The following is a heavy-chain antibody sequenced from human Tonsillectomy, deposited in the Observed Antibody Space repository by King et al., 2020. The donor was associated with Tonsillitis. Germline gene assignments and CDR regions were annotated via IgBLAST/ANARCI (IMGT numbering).Heavy chain of an antibody. V-gene: IGHV3-23*04. Sequence: VQLVESGGGLVQPGGSLRLSCAASGFTFSSYAMSWVRQAPGKGLEWGSTISGSGGSTYYADPVKGRFTISRDNSKNTLYLQMNSLRGEDTAVYFCAKDYGSSTGHFMDVWGKGTTVTVSS. CDR3: AKDYGSSTGHFMDV. CDR1: GFTFSSYA. D-gene: IGHD2-2*01. CDR2: ISGSGGST. J-gene: IGHJ6*03.